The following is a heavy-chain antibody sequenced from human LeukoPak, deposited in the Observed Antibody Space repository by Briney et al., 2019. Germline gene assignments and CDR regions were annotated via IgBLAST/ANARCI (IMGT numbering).Heavy chain of an antibody. CDR3: ARADRIAAAGGDY. V-gene: IGHV3-30*04. CDR2: ISYDGSNK. CDR1: GFTFSSYA. J-gene: IGHJ4*02. D-gene: IGHD6-13*01. Sequence: GGSLRLSCAASGFTFSSYAMHWVRQAPGKGLEWVAVISYDGSNKYYADSVKGRFTISRDNSKNTLYLQMNSLRVEDTAVYYCARADRIAAAGGDYWGQGTLVTVSS.